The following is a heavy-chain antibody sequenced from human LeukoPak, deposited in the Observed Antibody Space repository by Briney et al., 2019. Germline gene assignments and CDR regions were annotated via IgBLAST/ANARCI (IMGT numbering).Heavy chain of an antibody. V-gene: IGHV3-74*01. D-gene: IGHD4-17*01. CDR3: ARDYGEGGYYFDY. Sequence: GGSLRLSCAASGFTFSTYWMHWVRQAPGKGLVWLSRISSDGSSTNYADSVKGRFTISRDNAKNTLYLQMDSLRAEDTAVYYCARDYGEGGYYFDYWGQGTLVTVSS. J-gene: IGHJ4*02. CDR1: GFTFSTYW. CDR2: ISSDGSST.